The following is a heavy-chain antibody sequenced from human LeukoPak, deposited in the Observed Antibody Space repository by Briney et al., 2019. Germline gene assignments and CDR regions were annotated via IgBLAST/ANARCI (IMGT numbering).Heavy chain of an antibody. CDR1: GFIVSSNY. V-gene: IGHV3-66*02. D-gene: IGHD4-23*01. CDR2: IYSGGSI. CDR3: ARDQVGSTAVE. J-gene: IGHJ4*02. Sequence: GGSLRLSCAASGFIVSSNYMSWVRQAPGKGLEWVSVIYSGGSIYYADSVKGRFTISRDNSKNTLYLQMNSLRAEDTAVYYCARDQVGSTAVEWGQGTLVTVSS.